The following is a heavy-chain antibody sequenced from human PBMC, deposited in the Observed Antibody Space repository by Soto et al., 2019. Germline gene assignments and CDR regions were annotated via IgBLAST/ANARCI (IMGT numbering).Heavy chain of an antibody. CDR2: INSDGSST. D-gene: IGHD6-13*01. CDR3: ARDQVGYSSSWGALTTYLYGMDF. V-gene: IGHV3-74*01. Sequence: EVQLVESGGGLVQPGGSLRLSCAASGFTFSSYWMHWVRQAPGKGLVWVSRINSDGSSTSYADSVKGRFTISRDNAKNTLYLQMNSLRAEDTAVYYCARDQVGYSSSWGALTTYLYGMDFWGQGTTVTVSS. J-gene: IGHJ6*02. CDR1: GFTFSSYW.